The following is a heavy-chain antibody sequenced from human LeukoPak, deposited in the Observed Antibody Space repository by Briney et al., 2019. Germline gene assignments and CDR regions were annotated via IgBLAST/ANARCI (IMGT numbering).Heavy chain of an antibody. Sequence: PGGSLRLSCAASGFTFSTYAMSWVRQAPGKRLEWVSAVRGSGSDTYYADSVKGRFTISRDNSKNTLYLQVNSLRAEDTAIYYCAKTSRGNSGYDSPFDYWGQGTLVTVSS. J-gene: IGHJ4*02. D-gene: IGHD5-12*01. CDR1: GFTFSTYA. V-gene: IGHV3-23*01. CDR2: VRGSGSDT. CDR3: AKTSRGNSGYDSPFDY.